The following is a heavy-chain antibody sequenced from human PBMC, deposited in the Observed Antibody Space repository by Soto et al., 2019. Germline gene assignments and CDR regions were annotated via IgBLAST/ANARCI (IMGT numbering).Heavy chain of an antibody. J-gene: IGHJ4*02. CDR1: GYSFTSYW. V-gene: IGHV5-51*01. Sequence: GESLKISCKVSGYSFTSYWIAWVRQMPRKGLEWMAIINPGDSETKYSPSFEGQVIISADKSINTAYLQWSSLKASDTAMYYCARHATYYDILSGYYFDYWGQGTQVTVSS. CDR3: ARHATYYDILSGYYFDY. CDR2: INPGDSET. D-gene: IGHD3-9*01.